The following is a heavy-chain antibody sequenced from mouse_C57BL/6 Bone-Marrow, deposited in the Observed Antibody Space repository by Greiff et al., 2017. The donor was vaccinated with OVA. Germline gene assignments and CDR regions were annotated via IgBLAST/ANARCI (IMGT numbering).Heavy chain of an antibody. D-gene: IGHD2-4*01. J-gene: IGHJ4*01. V-gene: IGHV5-17*01. CDR2: ISSGSSTI. CDR3: ASDDYGFYAMDY. CDR1: GFTFSDYG. Sequence: EVQRVESGGGLVKPGGSLKLSCAASGFTFSDYGMHWVRQAPEKGLEWVAYISSGSSTIYYADTVKGRFTISRDNAKNTLFLQMTSLRSEDTAMYYCASDDYGFYAMDYWGQGTSVTVSS.